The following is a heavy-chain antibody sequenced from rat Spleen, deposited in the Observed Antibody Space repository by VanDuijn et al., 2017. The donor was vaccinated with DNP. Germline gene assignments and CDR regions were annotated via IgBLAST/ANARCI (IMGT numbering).Heavy chain of an antibody. CDR3: ATQGQLGITWFAY. D-gene: IGHD1-10*01. CDR1: GFTFSNYY. Sequence: EVQLVESGGGLVQPGRSMKLSCAASGFTFSNYYMAWVRQAPTKGLEWVAAISTGGGNTYYRDSVKGRYTISRDNEKSTLYLQMTSLRSEDTATYYCATQGQLGITWFAYWGQGTLVTVSS. CDR2: ISTGGGNT. J-gene: IGHJ3*01. V-gene: IGHV5-25*01.